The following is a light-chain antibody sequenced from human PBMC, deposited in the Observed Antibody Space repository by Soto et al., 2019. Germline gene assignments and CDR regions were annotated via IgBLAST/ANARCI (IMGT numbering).Light chain of an antibody. CDR3: SSYTSSSTRF. J-gene: IGLJ1*01. CDR2: EVS. CDR1: SSDVGAYDY. V-gene: IGLV2-14*03. Sequence: QSALTQPASVSGSPGQSITISCTGTSSDVGAYDYVSWYQQHPDKAPKLMIYEVSNRPSGVSNRFSGSKSVNTATLTISGLQADDEADYYCSSYTSSSTRFFGTGTKVTVL.